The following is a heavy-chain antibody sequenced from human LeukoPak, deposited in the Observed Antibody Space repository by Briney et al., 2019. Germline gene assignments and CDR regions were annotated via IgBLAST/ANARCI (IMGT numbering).Heavy chain of an antibody. CDR2: ISGSGGST. CDR1: GFTFSSYA. J-gene: IGHJ4*02. Sequence: GGSLRLSCAASGFTFSSYAMSWVRQAPGKGLEWVSAISGSGGSTYYADSVKGRFTISRDNPKNTLYLQMNSLRAKDTAVYYCAKSRAIVVVTEFDYWGQGTLVTVSS. V-gene: IGHV3-23*01. CDR3: AKSRAIVVVTEFDY. D-gene: IGHD2-21*02.